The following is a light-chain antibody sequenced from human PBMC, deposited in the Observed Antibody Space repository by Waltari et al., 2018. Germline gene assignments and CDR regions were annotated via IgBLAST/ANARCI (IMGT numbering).Light chain of an antibody. CDR2: RND. CDR3: ASWDDSLNGHWV. J-gene: IGLJ3*02. CDR1: SSNLGNNA. Sequence: QSVLTQPPSASGTPGQRVTISCSGTSSNLGNNAVNWSQKVPGTAPKLLIYRNDLRPSGVPDRFSASKSGTSASLAISGLQSEDEAEYYCASWDDSLNGHWVFGGGTMVTVL. V-gene: IGLV1-44*01.